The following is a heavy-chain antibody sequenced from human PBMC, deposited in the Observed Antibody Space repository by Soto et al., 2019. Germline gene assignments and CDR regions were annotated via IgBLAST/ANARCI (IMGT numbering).Heavy chain of an antibody. V-gene: IGHV1-18*01. CDR2: ISAYNGNT. J-gene: IGHJ5*02. D-gene: IGHD1-26*01. Sequence: QVQLVQSGAEVKKPGASVNVSCKASGYNFNSYTISWVRQAPGQGLEWMGRISAYNGNTNYAQKLQGRVTMTTDTSTSTAYMELRSLRSDDTAVYHCARVVGARGHWFDPWGQGTLVTVSS. CDR3: ARVVGARGHWFDP. CDR1: GYNFNSYT.